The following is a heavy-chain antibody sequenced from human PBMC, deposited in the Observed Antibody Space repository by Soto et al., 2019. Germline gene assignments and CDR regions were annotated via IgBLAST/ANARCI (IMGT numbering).Heavy chain of an antibody. CDR3: ARDSRRDAFDI. CDR2: ISYDGSNK. CDR1: GFTFSSYA. Sequence: SLRLSCAASGFTFSSYAMHWVRQAPGKGLEWVAVISYDGSNKYYADSVKGRFTISRDNSKNTLYLQMNSLRAEDTAVYYCARDSRRDAFDIWGQGTMVTVSS. V-gene: IGHV3-30-3*01. J-gene: IGHJ3*02.